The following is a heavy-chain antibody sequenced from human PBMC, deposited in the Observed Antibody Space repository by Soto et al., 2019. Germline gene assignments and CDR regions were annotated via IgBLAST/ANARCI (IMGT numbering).Heavy chain of an antibody. D-gene: IGHD2-2*02. Sequence: PSETLSLTCTVSGGSISSYYWSWIRQPPGKGLEWIGYIYYSGSINYNPSLKSRVTISVDTSKNQFSLKLSSVTAADTAVYYCARGQAHGPWTNAAIYYYFDYWGQGTLVTVSS. CDR1: GGSISSYY. V-gene: IGHV4-59*01. CDR3: ARGQAHGPWTNAAIYYYFDY. CDR2: IYYSGSI. J-gene: IGHJ4*02.